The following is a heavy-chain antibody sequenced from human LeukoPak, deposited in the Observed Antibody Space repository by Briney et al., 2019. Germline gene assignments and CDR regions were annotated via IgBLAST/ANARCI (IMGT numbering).Heavy chain of an antibody. V-gene: IGHV3-30-3*01. CDR2: ISYDGSNK. Sequence: GGSLRLSCAASGFTFSSYAMHWVRQAPGKGLEWVAVISYDGSNKYYADSVKGRFTISRDNAKNSLYLQMNSLRAEDTAVYYCARDLRYYGDSPYWGQGTLVTVSS. D-gene: IGHD4-17*01. J-gene: IGHJ4*02. CDR1: GFTFSSYA. CDR3: ARDLRYYGDSPY.